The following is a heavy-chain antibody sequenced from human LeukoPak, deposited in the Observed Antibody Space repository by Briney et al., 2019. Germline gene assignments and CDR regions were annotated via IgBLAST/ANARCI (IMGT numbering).Heavy chain of an antibody. CDR1: GGSISTYY. CDR2: IYYSGNT. V-gene: IGHV4-59*01. J-gene: IGHJ4*02. Sequence: PSETLSLTCTVSGGSISTYYWSWIRQSPGKGLEWIGYIYYSGNTNYNPSLQSRVTISLDTSKNQFSLKLSSVTAADTAVYYCARASGSGSYYGIDYWGQGTLVTVSS. CDR3: ARASGSGSYYGIDY. D-gene: IGHD3-10*01.